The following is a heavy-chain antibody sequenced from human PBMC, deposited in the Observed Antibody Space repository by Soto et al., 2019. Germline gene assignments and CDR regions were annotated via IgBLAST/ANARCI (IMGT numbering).Heavy chain of an antibody. D-gene: IGHD1-26*01. CDR2: ISYDGSNK. J-gene: IGHJ4*02. Sequence: QVQLVESGGGVVQPGRSLRLSCAASGFTFSSYAMHWVRQAPGKGLEWVAVISYDGSNKYYADSVKGRFTISRDNSKNTLYLEMNSVSAEDTAVYYCARGWGVGHEDDYWGQGTLVTVSS. CDR1: GFTFSSYA. CDR3: ARGWGVGHEDDY. V-gene: IGHV3-30-3*01.